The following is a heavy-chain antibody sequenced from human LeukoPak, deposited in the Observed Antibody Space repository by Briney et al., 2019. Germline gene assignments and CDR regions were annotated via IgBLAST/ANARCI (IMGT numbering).Heavy chain of an antibody. Sequence: GASVKVSCXASGYTFTSYYMHWVRQAPGQGLEWMGIINPSGGSTSYAQKFQGRVTMTRDTSTSTVYMELSSLRSEDTAVYYCARGHEGFGELGSWFDPWGQGTLVTVSS. CDR1: GYTFTSYY. CDR3: ARGHEGFGELGSWFDP. J-gene: IGHJ5*02. CDR2: INPSGGST. V-gene: IGHV1-46*01. D-gene: IGHD3-10*01.